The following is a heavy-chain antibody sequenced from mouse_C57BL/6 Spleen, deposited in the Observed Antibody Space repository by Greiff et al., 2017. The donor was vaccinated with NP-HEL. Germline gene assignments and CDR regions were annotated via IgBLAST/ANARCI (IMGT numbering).Heavy chain of an antibody. J-gene: IGHJ2*01. D-gene: IGHD3-1*01. V-gene: IGHV7-3*01. CDR1: GFTFTDYY. Sequence: EVKVVESGGGLVQPGGSLSLSCAASGFTFTDYYMSWVRQPPGKALEWLGFIRNKANGYTTEYSASVKGRFTISRDNSQSILYLQMNALRAEDSATYYCARSPPFSGYFDYWGQGTTLTVSS. CDR3: ARSPPFSGYFDY. CDR2: IRNKANGYTT.